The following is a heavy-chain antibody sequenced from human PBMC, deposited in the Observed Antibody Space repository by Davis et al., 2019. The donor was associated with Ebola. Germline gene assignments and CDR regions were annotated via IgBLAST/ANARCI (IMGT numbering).Heavy chain of an antibody. CDR1: GGSFSGYY. Sequence: GSLRLSCAVYGGSFSGYYWSWIRQPPGKGLEWIGEINHSGSTNYNPSLKSRVTISVDTSKNQFSLKLSSVTAADTAVYYCARRSALYYYYYGMDVWGPGTTVTVSS. CDR3: ARRSALYYYYYGMDV. D-gene: IGHD6-6*01. J-gene: IGHJ6*02. CDR2: INHSGST. V-gene: IGHV4-34*01.